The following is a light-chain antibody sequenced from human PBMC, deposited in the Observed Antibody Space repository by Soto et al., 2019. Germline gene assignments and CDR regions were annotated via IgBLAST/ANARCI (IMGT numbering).Light chain of an antibody. V-gene: IGKV1-8*01. CDR1: QGISSY. CDR3: QQYYSYPST. Sequence: AIRMTQSPSSFSASTGDRVTITCRASQGISSYLAWYQQKPAKATKLLIYAASTLQSRVPSRFSGSGCGTDFTLTISRLQSEDFATYYCQQYYSYPSTFGQGTKVEIK. J-gene: IGKJ1*01. CDR2: AAS.